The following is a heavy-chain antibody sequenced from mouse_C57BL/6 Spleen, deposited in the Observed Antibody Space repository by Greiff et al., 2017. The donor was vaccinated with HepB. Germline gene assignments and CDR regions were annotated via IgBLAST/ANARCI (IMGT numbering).Heavy chain of an antibody. V-gene: IGHV1-15*01. CDR3: TRYGVYFDY. D-gene: IGHD1-2*01. CDR2: IDPETGGT. J-gene: IGHJ2*01. Sequence: VQLQQSGAELVRPGASVTLSCKASGYTFTDYEMHWVKQTPVHGLEWIGAIDPETGGTAYNQKFKGKAILTADKSPSTAYMELRSLTSEDSAVYYCTRYGVYFDYWGQGTTLTVSS. CDR1: GYTFTDYE.